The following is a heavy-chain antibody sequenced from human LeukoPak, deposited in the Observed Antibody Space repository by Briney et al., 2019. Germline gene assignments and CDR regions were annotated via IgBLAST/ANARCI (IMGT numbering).Heavy chain of an antibody. CDR1: GFTFSSYT. V-gene: IGHV3-23*01. D-gene: IGHD6-13*01. Sequence: PGGSLRLSCAASGFTFSSYTMSWVRQAPGKGLEWVSAISGSGATTYYADSVKGRFTISRDNAKNSLYLQMNSLRVEDTAVYYCARDLSSPPHLVTYYYYMDVWGKGTMVTVSS. CDR3: ARDLSSPPHLVTYYYYMDV. J-gene: IGHJ6*03. CDR2: ISGSGATT.